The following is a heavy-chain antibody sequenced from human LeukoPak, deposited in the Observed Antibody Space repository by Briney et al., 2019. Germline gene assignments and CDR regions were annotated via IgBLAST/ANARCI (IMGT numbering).Heavy chain of an antibody. CDR1: GYTFTSYA. CDR3: ARSRWLDTSNPYYYYGMDV. CDR2: INAGNGNT. D-gene: IGHD6-19*01. J-gene: IGHJ6*02. Sequence: VSVKVSCKASGYTFTSYAMHWVRQAPGQRLEWMGWINAGNGNTKYSQKFQGRVTITRDTSASTAYMELSSLRSEDTAVYYCARSRWLDTSNPYYYYGMDVWGQGTTVTVSS. V-gene: IGHV1-3*01.